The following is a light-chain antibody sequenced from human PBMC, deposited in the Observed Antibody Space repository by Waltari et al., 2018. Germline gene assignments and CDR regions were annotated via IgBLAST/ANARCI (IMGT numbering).Light chain of an antibody. CDR3: LQHNSYPLT. CDR2: AAA. V-gene: IGKV1-17*03. J-gene: IGKJ1*01. CDR1: QGISKY. Sequence: DIQMTQSPSAMSASVGDRVTITCRASQGISKYLAWFQQKPGKVPKRLIYAAASLQSGVPSRCSGSGSGTEFARTSSSLQPEDFATYYCLQHNSYPLTFGQGTKVEIK.